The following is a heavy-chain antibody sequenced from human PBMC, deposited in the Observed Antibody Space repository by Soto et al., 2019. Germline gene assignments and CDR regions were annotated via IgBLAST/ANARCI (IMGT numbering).Heavy chain of an antibody. J-gene: IGHJ5*02. D-gene: IGHD2-2*01. CDR3: ASGYCSSTSCSAWGNWFDP. Sequence: KPSETLSLTCTVSGGSISSGGYYWSWIRQHPGKGLEWIGYIYYSGSTYYNPSLKSRVTISVDTSKNQFSLKLSSVTAADTAVYYCASGYCSSTSCSAWGNWFDPWGQGTLVTVSS. V-gene: IGHV4-31*03. CDR1: GGSISSGGYY. CDR2: IYYSGST.